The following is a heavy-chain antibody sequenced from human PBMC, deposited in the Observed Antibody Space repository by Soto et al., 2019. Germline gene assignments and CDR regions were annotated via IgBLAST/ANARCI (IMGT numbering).Heavy chain of an antibody. Sequence: QVQLVQSGAEVKKPGSSVKVSCKASGGTFSSYAISWVRQAPGQGLEWMGGIIPIFGTANYAQKFQGRITITADESSSTAYMELSSLRSEDTAVYYCARDLHSRSWSDAFDLWGQGTMVNVSS. J-gene: IGHJ3*01. D-gene: IGHD6-13*01. CDR2: IIPIFGTA. CDR3: ARDLHSRSWSDAFDL. V-gene: IGHV1-69*01. CDR1: GGTFSSYA.